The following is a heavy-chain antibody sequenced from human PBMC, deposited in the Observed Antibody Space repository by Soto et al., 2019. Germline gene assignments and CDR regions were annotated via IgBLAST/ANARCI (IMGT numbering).Heavy chain of an antibody. J-gene: IGHJ4*02. V-gene: IGHV1-69*13. CDR1: GGTFSSYA. CDR3: ARDPPRPGELKGVGESDY. CDR2: IIPIFGTA. D-gene: IGHD3-10*01. Sequence: SVKVSCKASGGTFSSYAISWVRQAPGQGLEWMGGIIPIFGTANYAQKFQGRVTMTADESTSTVYMELSSLRSEDTAVYYCARDPPRPGELKGVGESDYWGQGTLVTVSS.